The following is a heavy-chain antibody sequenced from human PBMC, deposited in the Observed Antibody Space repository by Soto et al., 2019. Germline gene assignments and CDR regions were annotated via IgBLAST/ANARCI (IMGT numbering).Heavy chain of an antibody. V-gene: IGHV5-51*01. J-gene: IGHJ6*02. Sequence: PGESLKISCKGSGYSFSSYWIGWVRQMPGKGLEWMGIIYPGDSDTRYSPSFQGQVTISADKSISTAYLQWSSLKASDTAMYYCARQGIAAAGTGDYYYYGMDVWGQGTTVTVSS. D-gene: IGHD6-13*01. CDR3: ARQGIAAAGTGDYYYYGMDV. CDR1: GYSFSSYW. CDR2: IYPGDSDT.